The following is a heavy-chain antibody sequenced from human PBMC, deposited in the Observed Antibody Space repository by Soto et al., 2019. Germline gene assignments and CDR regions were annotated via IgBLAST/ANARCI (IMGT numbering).Heavy chain of an antibody. CDR1: GYTFTGYY. CDR3: ARDRSPWIQLRFDY. CDR2: INPNSGGT. Sequence: ASVKVSCKASGYTFTGYYMHWVRQAPGQGLEWMGWINPNSGGTNYAQKFQGRVTMTRDTSISTAYMELSRLRSDDTAVYYCARDRSPWIQLRFDYWGQGTLVTVSS. V-gene: IGHV1-2*02. J-gene: IGHJ4*02. D-gene: IGHD5-18*01.